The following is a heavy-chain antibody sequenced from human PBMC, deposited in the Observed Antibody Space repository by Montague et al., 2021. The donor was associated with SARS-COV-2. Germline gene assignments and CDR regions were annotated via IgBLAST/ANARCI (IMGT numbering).Heavy chain of an antibody. J-gene: IGHJ3*02. CDR1: GGSITGYY. CDR3: VRDHPYGGPRGAYDI. CDR2: IYDGGAV. D-gene: IGHD4-23*01. Sequence: SETLSLTCTVSGGSITGYYWSWLRRSPGKGLEWIAYIYDGGAVYYNPSXXSRVTISTDTSKNQLSLKVNSVTAADTAVYYCVRDHPYGGPRGAYDIWGQGTVVTVSS. V-gene: IGHV4-59*01.